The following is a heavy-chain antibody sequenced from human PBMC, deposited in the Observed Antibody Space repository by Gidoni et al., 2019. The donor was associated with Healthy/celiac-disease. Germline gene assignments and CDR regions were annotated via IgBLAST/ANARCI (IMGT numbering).Heavy chain of an antibody. Sequence: EVQLLESGGGLVQPGGSLRLSCADSGFTFSSYAMSWVRQAPGKGLEWVSAISGSGGSTYYADSVKGRFTISRDNSKNTLYLQMNSLRAEDTAVYYCAKDREGAYSYGYEYDYWGQGTLVTVSS. D-gene: IGHD5-18*01. J-gene: IGHJ4*02. V-gene: IGHV3-23*01. CDR3: AKDREGAYSYGYEYDY. CDR2: ISGSGGST. CDR1: GFTFSSYA.